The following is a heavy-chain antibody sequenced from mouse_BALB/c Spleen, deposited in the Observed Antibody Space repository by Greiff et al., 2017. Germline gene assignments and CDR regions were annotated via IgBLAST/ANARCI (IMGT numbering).Heavy chain of an antibody. D-gene: IGHD2-10*01. CDR3: ARAYYGNPMDY. J-gene: IGHJ4*01. CDR2: ISYSGST. Sequence: EVQLQESGPGLVKPSQSLSLTCTVTGYSITSDYAWNWIRQFPGNKLEWMGYISYSGSTSYNPSLKSRISITRDTSKNQFFLQLNSVTTEDTATYYCARAYYGNPMDYWGQGTSVTVSS. CDR1: GYSITSDYA. V-gene: IGHV3-2*02.